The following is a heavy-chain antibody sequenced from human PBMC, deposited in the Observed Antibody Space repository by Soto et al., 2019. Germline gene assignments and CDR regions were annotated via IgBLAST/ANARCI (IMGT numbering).Heavy chain of an antibody. Sequence: ALVKVSCKASGYTFTSYAMHWVRQAPGQRLEWMGWINAGNGNTKYSQKFQGRVTITRDTSASTAYMELSSLRSEDTAVYYCARDICSSTSCIRTLNPWGQGTLVTVSS. J-gene: IGHJ5*02. CDR1: GYTFTSYA. CDR3: ARDICSSTSCIRTLNP. D-gene: IGHD2-2*01. CDR2: INAGNGNT. V-gene: IGHV1-3*01.